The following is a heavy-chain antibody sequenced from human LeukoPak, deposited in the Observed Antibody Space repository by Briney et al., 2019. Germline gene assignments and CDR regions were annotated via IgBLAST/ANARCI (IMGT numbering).Heavy chain of an antibody. V-gene: IGHV1-18*01. CDR1: GYSFISYG. CDR2: ISGNSGNT. J-gene: IGHJ6*02. Sequence: ASVKVSCKCFGYSFISYGINWVRQAPGQGLEWMGWISGNSGNTKYADKFQGRVTMTTDTSTETVYMELRSLRSDDAAVYYCARSGFTVVPIANYHDGMDVWGHGTTVTVSS. D-gene: IGHD2-2*01. CDR3: ARSGFTVVPIANYHDGMDV.